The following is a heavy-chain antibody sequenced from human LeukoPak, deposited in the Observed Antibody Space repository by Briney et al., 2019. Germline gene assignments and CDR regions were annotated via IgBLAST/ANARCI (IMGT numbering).Heavy chain of an antibody. CDR3: ARVGSQTMVRDYEGNPLNY. V-gene: IGHV3-48*03. CDR2: ISSSGSTI. Sequence: AGGSLRLSCAASGFTFSSYEMNWVRQAPGKGLEWVSYISSSGSTIYYADSVKGRFTISRDNAKNSLYLQMNSLRAEDTAVYYCARVGSQTMVRDYEGNPLNYWGQGTLVTVSS. D-gene: IGHD3-10*01. J-gene: IGHJ4*02. CDR1: GFTFSSYE.